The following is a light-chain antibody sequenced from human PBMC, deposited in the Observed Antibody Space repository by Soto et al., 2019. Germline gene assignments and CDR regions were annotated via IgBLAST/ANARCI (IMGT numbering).Light chain of an antibody. V-gene: IGKV1-39*01. J-gene: IGKJ3*01. CDR2: DAF. CDR3: QQSYSTPPFT. CDR1: QDIGNY. Sequence: DIQMTQSPPSLSASVGDRVTITCQASQDIGNYLNWYQHKPGKAPNLVIFDAFNLETGVPSRFSGSGSGTDFTLTISSLQSEDFATYYCQQSYSTPPFTFGPGTKVDIK.